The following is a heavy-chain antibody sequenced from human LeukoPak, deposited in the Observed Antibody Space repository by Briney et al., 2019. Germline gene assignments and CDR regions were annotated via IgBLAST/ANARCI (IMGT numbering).Heavy chain of an antibody. CDR1: GYTFTSYY. CDR3: ARGFEYSYSFYYYYYYGMDV. V-gene: IGHV1-46*01. Sequence: ASVKVSCKASGYTFTSYYMHWVRQAPGQGLEWMGIINPSGGSTSYAQKFQGRVTMTRDTSTSTVYMELSSLRSEDTAVYYCARGFEYSYSFYYYYYYGMDVWGQGTTVTVSS. CDR2: INPSGGST. D-gene: IGHD5-18*01. J-gene: IGHJ6*02.